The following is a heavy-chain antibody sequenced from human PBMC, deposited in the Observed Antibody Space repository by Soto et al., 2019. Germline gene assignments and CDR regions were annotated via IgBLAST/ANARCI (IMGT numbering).Heavy chain of an antibody. CDR3: AHSREAAGGIWFDP. CDR2: IYWDDDK. Sequence: QITLKESGPTLVKPTQTLTLTCTFSGFSLSTSGVGVGWIRQPPGKALKWLALIYWDDDKRYSPFLKSRLTITKDTSKNQVVLTMTNMDPVNTATYYCAHSREAAGGIWFDPWGQGTLVTVSS. V-gene: IGHV2-5*02. CDR1: GFSLSTSGVG. D-gene: IGHD6-13*01. J-gene: IGHJ5*02.